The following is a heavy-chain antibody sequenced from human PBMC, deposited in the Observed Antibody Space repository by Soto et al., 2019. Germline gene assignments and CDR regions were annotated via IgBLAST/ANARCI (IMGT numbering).Heavy chain of an antibody. V-gene: IGHV3-30*18. J-gene: IGHJ6*02. Sequence: GGSLRLSCAASGFTFSSYGMHWVRQAPGKGLEWVAVISYEGSNKYYENSVEGRFTISKDKSKNKLYLQMNSLRAEDTAVYYCAKDVRELGSYYYYYGMDVWGQGTTVTVSS. CDR3: AKDVRELGSYYYYYGMDV. CDR1: GFTFSSYG. D-gene: IGHD3-10*01. CDR2: ISYEGSNK.